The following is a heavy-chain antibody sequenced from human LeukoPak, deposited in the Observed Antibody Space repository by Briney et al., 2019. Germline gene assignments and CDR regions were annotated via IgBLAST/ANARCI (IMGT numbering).Heavy chain of an antibody. CDR1: GFTFSSYE. CDR3: AKLDRVGYRGY. Sequence: GGSLRLSCAASGFTFSSYEMNWVRQAPGKGLEWVSAISGSGGSTYYADSVKGRFTISRDNSKNTLYLQMNSLRAEDTAVYYCAKLDRVGYRGYWGQGTLVTVSS. D-gene: IGHD3-16*02. J-gene: IGHJ4*02. V-gene: IGHV3-23*01. CDR2: ISGSGGST.